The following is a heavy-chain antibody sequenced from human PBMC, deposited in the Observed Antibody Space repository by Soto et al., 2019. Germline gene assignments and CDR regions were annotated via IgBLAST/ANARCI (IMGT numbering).Heavy chain of an antibody. CDR3: ARGGVSTRTFDY. Sequence: PGESLKISCKGSGYNFAGYWIAWVRQMPGKGLELMGIIYPSDSDTRYRPSFQGKVTISADKSISSAYLQCSSLRASDTAMYYCARGGVSTRTFDYWGQGTPVTVSS. V-gene: IGHV5-51*01. J-gene: IGHJ4*02. CDR1: GYNFAGYW. D-gene: IGHD3-3*01. CDR2: IYPSDSDT.